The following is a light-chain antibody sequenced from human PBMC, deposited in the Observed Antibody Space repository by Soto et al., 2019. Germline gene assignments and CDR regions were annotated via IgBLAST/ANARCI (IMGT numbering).Light chain of an antibody. CDR3: QQADSVPWT. Sequence: DIQLTQSPSSVSASVGDKVTITCRASQDINTWLAWYQQIPGTAPKLLIDAASALQRGVPSRFSGTGAGTDFSLTISGLQPEDFATYFCQQADSVPWTFGQGTKVEIK. V-gene: IGKV1-12*01. CDR2: AAS. CDR1: QDINTW. J-gene: IGKJ1*01.